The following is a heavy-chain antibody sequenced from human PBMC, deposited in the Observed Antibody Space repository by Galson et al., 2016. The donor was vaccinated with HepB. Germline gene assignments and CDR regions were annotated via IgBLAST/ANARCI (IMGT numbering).Heavy chain of an antibody. CDR1: GFSLSTSGMC. CDR3: ARFWYYSDTSGYYSWFDP. CDR2: IDRDDEI. J-gene: IGHJ5*02. D-gene: IGHD3-22*01. Sequence: PALVKPTQTLTLTCSFSGFSLSTSGMCVTWIRQPPGKALEWLARIDRDDEIYYNTSLKTRLTISKDTSKNQVVLTMTNMDPVDTATYYCARFWYYSDTSGYYSWFDPWGQGTLVTVSS. V-gene: IGHV2-70*11.